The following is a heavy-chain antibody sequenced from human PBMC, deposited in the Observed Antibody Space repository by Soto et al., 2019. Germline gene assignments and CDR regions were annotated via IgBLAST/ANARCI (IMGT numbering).Heavy chain of an antibody. CDR1: GFTFSSYG. D-gene: IGHD6-13*01. V-gene: IGHV3-30*19. J-gene: IGHJ3*01. CDR2: ISYDGSNK. Sequence: PGGSLRLSCAASGFTFSSYGMHWVRQAPGKGLEWVAVISYDGSNKYYADSVKGRFTISRDNSNNTLYLQMNSLRAEDAAVFYCASGIASFAAFDVWGQGTMVTVSS. CDR3: ASGIASFAAFDV.